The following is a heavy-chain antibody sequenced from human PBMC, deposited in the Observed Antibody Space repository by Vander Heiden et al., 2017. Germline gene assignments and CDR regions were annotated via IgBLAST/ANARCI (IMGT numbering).Heavy chain of an antibody. CDR2: IKPDGGEK. J-gene: IGHJ4*02. CDR1: GFTFSSDW. CDR3: VRDAHRGGDFDY. V-gene: IGHV3-7*03. D-gene: IGHD3-16*01. Sequence: EVQLVESGGGLVQPGGSLRLSCAASGFTFSSDWMVWGRQAPGKGLEWVANIKPDGGEKYYVDSVMGRFTISRDNAKNSLSLEMNSLRAEDTALYYCVRDAHRGGDFDYWGQGTLVTVSS.